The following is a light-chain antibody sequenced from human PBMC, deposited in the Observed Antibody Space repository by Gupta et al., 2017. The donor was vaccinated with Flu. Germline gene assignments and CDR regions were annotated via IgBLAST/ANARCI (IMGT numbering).Light chain of an antibody. CDR1: QGISTW. CDR2: AAS. Sequence: DMQMTQSPSSLSASAGDRVTITCRASQGISTWLAWYKQKPEKAPKSLIYAASSWQSGVTSRFSGSGFGTHLTLTNSSRQQEDFATYYSHQDKSYSSITFGRGTKVEIK. V-gene: IGKV1D-16*01. J-gene: IGKJ4*01. CDR3: HQDKSYSSIT.